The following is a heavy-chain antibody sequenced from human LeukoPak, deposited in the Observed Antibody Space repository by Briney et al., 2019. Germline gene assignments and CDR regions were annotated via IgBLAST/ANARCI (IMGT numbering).Heavy chain of an antibody. V-gene: IGHV3-30*03. J-gene: IGHJ3*02. CDR2: ISYDGSNK. CDR3: ARELVIDAFDI. Sequence: GGSLRLSCAASGFTVSSNYMSWVRQAPGKGLEWVAVISYDGSNKYYADSVKGRFTISRDNSKNTLYLQMNSLRAEDTAVYYCARELVIDAFDIWGQGTMVTVSS. CDR1: GFTVSSNY.